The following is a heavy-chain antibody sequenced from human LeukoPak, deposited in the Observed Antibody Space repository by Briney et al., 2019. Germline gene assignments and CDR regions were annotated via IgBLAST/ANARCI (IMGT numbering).Heavy chain of an antibody. CDR2: INHDGSHT. J-gene: IGHJ4*02. CDR1: GFTFSNNW. Sequence: GGSLRLSCAASGFTFSNNWMAWVRQAPGKGPELVAHINHDGSHTGYVDSVKGRFTISRDNSKDSLYLQLNSLRAEDTAMYYCAKYLSRAFDCWGQGSLITVSS. V-gene: IGHV3-7*01. CDR3: AKYLSRAFDC. D-gene: IGHD2/OR15-2a*01.